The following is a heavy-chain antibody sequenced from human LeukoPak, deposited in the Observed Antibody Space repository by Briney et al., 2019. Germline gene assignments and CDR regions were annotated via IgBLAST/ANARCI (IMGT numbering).Heavy chain of an antibody. V-gene: IGHV3-23*01. CDR3: AKDDGNPYGSGSYFDY. Sequence: GGSLRLSCAASGFTFASYAMTWVRQAPGKGLXXXSAISGSGVSTYYADSVKGRFTISRDNSKNTLYLQMNSLRAEDTAVYYCAKDDGNPYGSGSYFDYWGQGTLVTVSS. CDR1: GFTFASYA. J-gene: IGHJ4*02. CDR2: ISGSGVST. D-gene: IGHD3-10*01.